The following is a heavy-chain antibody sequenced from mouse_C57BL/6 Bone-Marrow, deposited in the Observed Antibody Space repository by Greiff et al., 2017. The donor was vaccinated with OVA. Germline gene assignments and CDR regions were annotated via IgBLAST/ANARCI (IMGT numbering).Heavy chain of an antibody. J-gene: IGHJ2*01. D-gene: IGHD2-14*01. V-gene: IGHV2-2*01. Sequence: QVQLQQSGPGLVQPSQSLSITCTVSGFSLTSYGVHWVRQSPGKGPEWLGVIWSGGSTDYNAAFISRLSISKDNSKSQVFFKMNSLQADDTAIYYCARNLGPKDYFDYWGQSTTLTVSS. CDR2: IWSGGST. CDR1: GFSLTSYG. CDR3: ARNLGPKDYFDY.